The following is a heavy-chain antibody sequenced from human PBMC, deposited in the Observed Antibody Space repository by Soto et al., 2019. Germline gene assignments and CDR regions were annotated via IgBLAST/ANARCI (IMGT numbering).Heavy chain of an antibody. CDR1: GGTFSSYA. V-gene: IGHV1-69*01. D-gene: IGHD2-21*02. CDR2: IIPIFGTA. CDR3: ASGGAYCGGDCYHY. Sequence: QVQLVQSGAEVKKPGSSVKVSCKASGGTFSSYAISWVRQALGQGLEWMGGIIPIFGTANYAQKFQGRVTITADESTSTAYMELSSLRSEDTAVYYCASGGAYCGGDCYHYWGQGTLVTVSS. J-gene: IGHJ4*02.